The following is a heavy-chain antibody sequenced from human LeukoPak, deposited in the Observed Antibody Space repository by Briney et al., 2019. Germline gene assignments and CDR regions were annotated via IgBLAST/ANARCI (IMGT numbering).Heavy chain of an antibody. CDR1: GYTFTSYY. V-gene: IGHV1-2*02. CDR2: INPNSGGT. CDR3: ARDNGDYRFDY. J-gene: IGHJ4*02. Sequence: ASVKVSCKASGYTFTSYYMHWVRQAPGQGLEWMGWINPNSGGTNYAQKFQGRVTMTRDTSISTAYMELTRLRSDDTAVYYCARDNGDYRFDYWGQGTLVTVSS. D-gene: IGHD4-17*01.